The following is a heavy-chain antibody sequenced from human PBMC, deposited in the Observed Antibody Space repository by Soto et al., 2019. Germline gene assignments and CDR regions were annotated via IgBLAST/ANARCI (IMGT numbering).Heavy chain of an antibody. Sequence: EVQLVESGGGLVAHGGSLRLSCVASGFALTTYTMNWVRQAPGTGLEWVSSINGRSNYKYYPDSVKGRFTVSRDNAQNSLFLQMRRLGPEDTAVYYCVSEDGVMGASSAFDSWGQGTLVTVAS. CDR1: GFALTTYT. J-gene: IGHJ4*02. CDR2: INGRSNYK. V-gene: IGHV3-21*02. D-gene: IGHD1-26*01. CDR3: VSEDGVMGASSAFDS.